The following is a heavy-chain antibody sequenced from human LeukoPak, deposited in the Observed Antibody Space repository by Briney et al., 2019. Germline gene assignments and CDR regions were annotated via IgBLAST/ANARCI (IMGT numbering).Heavy chain of an antibody. Sequence: GGSLRLSCAASGFTFSSYWMSWVRQAPGKGLEWVANIKQDGSEKSYVDSVKGRFTISRDNAKNSLYLQMNSLRAKDTAVYYCAKVRGNTWPYYFDYWGQGTLVTVSS. V-gene: IGHV3-7*03. CDR3: AKVRGNTWPYYFDY. J-gene: IGHJ4*02. CDR2: IKQDGSEK. CDR1: GFTFSSYW. D-gene: IGHD3-10*01.